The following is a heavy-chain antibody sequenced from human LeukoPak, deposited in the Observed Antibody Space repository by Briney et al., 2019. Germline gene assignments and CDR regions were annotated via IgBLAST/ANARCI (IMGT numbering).Heavy chain of an antibody. CDR1: GGSISSSSYY. CDR3: ARERPLYSSSWYVFREAHNWFDP. CDR2: IYYSGST. J-gene: IGHJ5*02. V-gene: IGHV4-39*02. Sequence: PSETLSLTCTVSGGSISSSSYYWGWIRQPPGKGLEWIGSIYYSGSTYYNPSLKSRVTISVDTSKNQFSLKLSSVTAADTAVYYCARERPLYSSSWYVFREAHNWFDPWGQGTLVTVSS. D-gene: IGHD6-13*01.